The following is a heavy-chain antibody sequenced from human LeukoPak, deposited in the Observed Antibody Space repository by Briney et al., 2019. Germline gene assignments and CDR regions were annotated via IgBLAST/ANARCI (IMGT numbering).Heavy chain of an antibody. Sequence: GGSLRLSCTASGFTFSSYWMNWVRQAPGKGLEWVANIKQDGSEKYYVDSVKGRFTISRDNAKKSLYLQMNSLRAEDTAVYYCARETEMAYLDYWGQGTLVTVSS. J-gene: IGHJ4*02. CDR1: GFTFSSYW. V-gene: IGHV3-7*04. CDR3: ARETEMAYLDY. D-gene: IGHD5-24*01. CDR2: IKQDGSEK.